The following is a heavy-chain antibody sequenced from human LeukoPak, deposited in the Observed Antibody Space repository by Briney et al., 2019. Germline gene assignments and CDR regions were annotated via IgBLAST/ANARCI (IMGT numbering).Heavy chain of an antibody. CDR1: GGSISVDY. D-gene: IGHD4-17*01. Sequence: PSETLSLSCTVSGGSISVDYWNWIRQPPGKGLEWIGYIYSSGSTNYNPSLKNRVTISVDTSKNQFSLKLSSVTAADTAVYYCARGYGDYDYWGQGTLVTVSS. CDR2: IYSSGST. J-gene: IGHJ4*02. V-gene: IGHV4-59*01. CDR3: ARGYGDYDY.